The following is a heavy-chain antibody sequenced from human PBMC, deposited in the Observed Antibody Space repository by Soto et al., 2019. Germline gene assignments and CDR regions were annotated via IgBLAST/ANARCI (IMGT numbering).Heavy chain of an antibody. CDR1: GYTFTGHY. Sequence: ASVKVSCKASGYTFTGHYMHRVRQAPGQGLEWMGWINPNSGGTNYAQKFQGWVTMTRDTSISTAYMELSRLRSDDTAVYYCASSVTTSLDAFDIWGQGTMVTVSS. J-gene: IGHJ3*02. CDR2: INPNSGGT. V-gene: IGHV1-2*04. D-gene: IGHD4-17*01. CDR3: ASSVTTSLDAFDI.